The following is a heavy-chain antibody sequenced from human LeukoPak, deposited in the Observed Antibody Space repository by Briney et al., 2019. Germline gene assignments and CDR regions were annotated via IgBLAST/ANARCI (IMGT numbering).Heavy chain of an antibody. J-gene: IGHJ3*02. V-gene: IGHV4-59*12. CDR3: ARDRGGNSMLRAFDI. CDR2: ISSSGSA. Sequence: SETLSLTCSVSGDSLGIYKWSWIRQPPGNGLEWIAHISSSGSAIYNPSLKSRVSMAVDTSKNQFSLMLSSVTAADTAVYYCARDRGGNSMLRAFDIWGQGTVVTVSS. CDR1: GDSLGIYK. D-gene: IGHD4-23*01.